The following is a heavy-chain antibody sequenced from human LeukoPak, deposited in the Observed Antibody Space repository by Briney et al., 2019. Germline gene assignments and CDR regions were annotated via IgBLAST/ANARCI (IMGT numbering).Heavy chain of an antibody. CDR2: IKEDGTET. CDR1: GFMFSSNW. V-gene: IGHV3-7*03. CDR3: AKEGRGLQTY. D-gene: IGHD5-24*01. Sequence: GGSLRLSCAASGFMFSSNWMSWVRLAPGKGLEWVANIKEDGTETYYVDSVKGRFTISRDNAKNSLYLQMNSLRVEDTAVYYCAKEGRGLQTYWGQGTLVTVSP. J-gene: IGHJ4*02.